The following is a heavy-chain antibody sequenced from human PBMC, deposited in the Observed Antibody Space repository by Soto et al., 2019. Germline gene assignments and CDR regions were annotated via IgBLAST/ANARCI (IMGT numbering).Heavy chain of an antibody. CDR1: GFTFSSYG. V-gene: IGHV3-33*01. D-gene: IGHD6-6*01. CDR3: ARDRRIAALHYSYGMDV. J-gene: IGHJ6*02. CDR2: IWYDGSNK. Sequence: GGSLRLSCAASGFTFSSYGMHWVRQAPGKGLEWVAVIWYDGSNKYYADSVKGRFTISRDNSKNTLYLQMNSLRAEDTAVYYCARDRRIAALHYSYGMDVWGPGPSLTGFS.